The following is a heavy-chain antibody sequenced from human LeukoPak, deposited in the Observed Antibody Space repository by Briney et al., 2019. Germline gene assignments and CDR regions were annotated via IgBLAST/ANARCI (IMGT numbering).Heavy chain of an antibody. CDR2: IYYSGST. CDR3: ARDLFGYFDY. J-gene: IGHJ4*02. CDR1: GGSISSSSYY. V-gene: IGHV4-39*07. Sequence: PSETLSLTCTVSGGSISSSSYYWGWIRQPPGKGLEWIGSIYYSGSTYYNPSLKSRVTISVDTSKNQFSLKLSSVTAADTAVYYCARDLFGYFDYWGQGTLVTVSS. D-gene: IGHD3-10*01.